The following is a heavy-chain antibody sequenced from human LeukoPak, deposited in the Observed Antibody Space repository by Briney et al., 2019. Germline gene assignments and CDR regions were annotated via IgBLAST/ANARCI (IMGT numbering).Heavy chain of an antibody. CDR2: IYNGGTT. D-gene: IGHD3-22*01. CDR3: ARNRGSGYRTDAFDI. J-gene: IGHJ3*02. V-gene: IGHV4-4*09. CDR1: GGSISTYY. Sequence: SETLSLTCTVSGGSISTYYRSWIRQPPGKGLEWIGYIYNGGTTSHNSSLKIRITMSVDTSKNHLSLKLSSVTAADTAVYYCARNRGSGYRTDAFDIWGQGTMVTVSS.